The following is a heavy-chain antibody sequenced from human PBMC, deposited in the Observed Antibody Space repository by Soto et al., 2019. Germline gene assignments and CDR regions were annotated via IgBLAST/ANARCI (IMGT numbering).Heavy chain of an antibody. Sequence: SETLSLTCTVSGGSISSSSYYWGWIRQPPGKGLEWIGSFYYSGSTYYNPSLKRRVTISVDTSKNQSTLKPSSVTAAYTAVYYCSSLVDTAMSPSYYDYATVFWGQGTTATASS. V-gene: IGHV4-39*01. CDR2: FYYSGST. CDR3: SSLVDTAMSPSYYDYATVF. J-gene: IGHJ6*01. D-gene: IGHD5-18*01. CDR1: GGSISSSSYY.